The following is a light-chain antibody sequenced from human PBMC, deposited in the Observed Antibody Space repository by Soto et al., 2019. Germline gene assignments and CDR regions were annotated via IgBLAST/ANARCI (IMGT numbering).Light chain of an antibody. J-gene: IGKJ5*01. V-gene: IGKV4-1*01. CDR2: WAS. CDR1: QSLLYSSNNKIH. CDR3: QQYYNTPIT. Sequence: DIVMTQSPDSLAVSLCERATIDCRSSQSLLYSSNNKIHLAWYQQKPGQPPKLLIYWASTRESGVPDRFSGSGSGTDFTLTISSLQAEDVAVYYCQQYYNTPITFGQGTRLEIK.